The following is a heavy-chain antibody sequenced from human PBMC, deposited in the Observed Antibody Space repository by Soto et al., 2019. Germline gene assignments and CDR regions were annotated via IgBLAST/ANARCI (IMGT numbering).Heavy chain of an antibody. Sequence: SGPTLVNPTQTLTLTCTFSGFSLSTSGVGVGWIRQPPGKALEWLAIIYWDDDKRYSPSLKGRLTITKETSKNQVVLTMTNMDPVDTATYYCAHGVVATITRLHFDYWGQGTLVTVSS. J-gene: IGHJ4*02. CDR2: IYWDDDK. V-gene: IGHV2-5*02. CDR3: AHGVVATITRLHFDY. D-gene: IGHD5-12*01. CDR1: GFSLSTSGVG.